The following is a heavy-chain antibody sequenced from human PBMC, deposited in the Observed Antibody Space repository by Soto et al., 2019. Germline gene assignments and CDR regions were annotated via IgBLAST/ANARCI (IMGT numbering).Heavy chain of an antibody. V-gene: IGHV4-4*02. J-gene: IGHJ4*02. CDR3: ARIYYETSGYYSFSFFDL. Sequence: QVQLRESDPGLVKASETLSLTCAVSGGSISSSNWWSWVRQPPGKGLEWIGEIFHSGGTNYNPSLKSRLTISVDKSKNQFSLSLTSVTAADTAIYYCARIYYETSGYYSFSFFDLWGQGTLVTVSS. D-gene: IGHD3-22*01. CDR1: GGSISSSNW. CDR2: IFHSGGT.